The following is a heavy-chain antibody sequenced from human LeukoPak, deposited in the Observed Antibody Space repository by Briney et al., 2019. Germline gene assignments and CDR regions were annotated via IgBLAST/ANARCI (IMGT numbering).Heavy chain of an antibody. CDR2: ISGSGGST. V-gene: IGHV3-23*01. CDR1: GFTVSSNY. Sequence: GGSLRLSCAASGFTVSSNYMSWVRQAPGKGLEWVSAISGSGGSTYYADSVKGRFTISRDNSKNTLYLHMNSLRAEDTAVYYCAKALSAYCGGDCYYFDYWGQGTLVTVSS. J-gene: IGHJ4*02. CDR3: AKALSAYCGGDCYYFDY. D-gene: IGHD2-21*02.